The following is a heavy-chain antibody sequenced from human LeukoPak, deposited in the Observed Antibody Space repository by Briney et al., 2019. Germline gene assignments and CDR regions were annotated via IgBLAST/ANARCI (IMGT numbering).Heavy chain of an antibody. CDR1: GGTFSSYA. J-gene: IGHJ4*02. CDR3: ASPPACRSGGSCYINFDY. Sequence: ASVKVSCKASGGTFSSYAISWVRQAPGQGLEWMGRIIPILGMANYAQKFQGRVTITADKSTSTAYMELSSLRSEDTAVYYCASPPACRSGGSCYINFDYWGQGTLVTVSS. CDR2: IIPILGMA. V-gene: IGHV1-69*04. D-gene: IGHD2-15*01.